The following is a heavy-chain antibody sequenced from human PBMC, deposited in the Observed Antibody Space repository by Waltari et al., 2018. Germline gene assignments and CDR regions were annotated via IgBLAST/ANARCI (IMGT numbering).Heavy chain of an antibody. J-gene: IGHJ6*03. Sequence: QVQLQQWGAGLLKPSETLSLTCAVYGGSFSGYYWSWIRQPPGKGLEWIGEINHSGSTNYNPSLKSRVTISVDTSKNQFSLKLSSVTAADTAVYYCARTRGIGYYYYYYMDVWGKGTTVTVSS. V-gene: IGHV4-34*01. D-gene: IGHD3-16*01. CDR3: ARTRGIGYYYYYYMDV. CDR1: GGSFSGYY. CDR2: INHSGST.